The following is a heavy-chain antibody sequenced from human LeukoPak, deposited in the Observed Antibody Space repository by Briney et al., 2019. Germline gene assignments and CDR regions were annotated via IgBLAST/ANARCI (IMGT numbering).Heavy chain of an antibody. CDR2: IKSKGDGETT. J-gene: IGHJ4*02. V-gene: IGHV3-15*01. Sequence: GGSLRLSCAASGFTFTNAWMSWVRQAPGKGLEWVGRIKSKGDGETTDYTAPVKGRFTMSRDDSKATLYLQMNYVIVEDTAVYFCATDLGLTMIRGVLVSWGQGALVSVSP. CDR1: GFTFTNAW. D-gene: IGHD3-10*01. CDR3: ATDLGLTMIRGVLVS.